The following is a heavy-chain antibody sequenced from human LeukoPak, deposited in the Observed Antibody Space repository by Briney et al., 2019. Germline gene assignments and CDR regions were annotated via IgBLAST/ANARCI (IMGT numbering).Heavy chain of an antibody. CDR2: IYYSGST. D-gene: IGHD3-10*01. CDR1: GGSITSYY. V-gene: IGHV4-59*01. CDR3: ARGGVNYKIAGP. J-gene: IGHJ5*02. Sequence: SETLSLTCTVSGGSITSYYWSWIRQPPGKGLEWIGYIYYSGSTNYNPSLKSRVTISVDTSKNQFSLKLSAVTTADTAVYYCARGGVNYKIAGPWGQGALVTVSS.